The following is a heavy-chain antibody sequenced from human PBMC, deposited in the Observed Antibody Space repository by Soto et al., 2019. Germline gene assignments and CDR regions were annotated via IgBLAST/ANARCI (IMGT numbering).Heavy chain of an antibody. CDR1: GFSLSTSGVG. Sequence: QITLKESGPTLVKPTQTLTLTCTFSGFSLSTSGVGVGWIRQPPGKALEWLALIYWDDDKRYSPSLKSRLTITKDTSKNQVVLTMTNMDPVDTATYYCAQRLTDSSGYLGMFSGWFDPWGQGTLVTVSS. J-gene: IGHJ5*02. D-gene: IGHD3-22*01. V-gene: IGHV2-5*02. CDR2: IYWDDDK. CDR3: AQRLTDSSGYLGMFSGWFDP.